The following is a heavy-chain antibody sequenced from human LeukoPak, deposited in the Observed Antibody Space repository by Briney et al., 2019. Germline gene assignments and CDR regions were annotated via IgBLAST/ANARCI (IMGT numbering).Heavy chain of an antibody. D-gene: IGHD3-3*01. CDR2: IRYDGSNK. CDR3: AKDRDDFWSGPVDY. J-gene: IGHJ4*02. Sequence: GRSLRLSCAASGFTFSSYGMHWVRQAPGKGLEWVAFIRYDGSNKYYADSVKGRFTISRDNSKNTLYLQMNSLRAEDTAVYYCAKDRDDFWSGPVDYWGQGTLVTVSS. V-gene: IGHV3-30*02. CDR1: GFTFSSYG.